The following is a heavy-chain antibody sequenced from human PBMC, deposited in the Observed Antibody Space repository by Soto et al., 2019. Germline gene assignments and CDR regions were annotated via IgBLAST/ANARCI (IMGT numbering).Heavy chain of an antibody. CDR2: IDPSDSYT. J-gene: IGHJ6*02. CDR1: GYSFTSYW. D-gene: IGHD3-3*01. Sequence: GESLKISCKGSGYSFTSYWISWVRQMPGKALEWMGRIDPSDSYTNYSPSFQGHVTISADKSISTAYLQWSSLKASDTAMYYCARHTRNTKTYYYYGMDVWGQGTTVTVSS. CDR3: ARHTRNTKTYYYYGMDV. V-gene: IGHV5-10-1*01.